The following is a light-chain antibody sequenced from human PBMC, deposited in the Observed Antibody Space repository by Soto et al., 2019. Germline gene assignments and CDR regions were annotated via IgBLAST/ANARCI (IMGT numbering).Light chain of an antibody. CDR3: FSYTSSGTYV. CDR1: SSDVGDYKY. Sequence: ALTHPASVSGSPGQSIAILCTGTSSDVGDYKYVSWYQQHPVKAPKLMIYELSNRPSGDSNRLSDSKSGNTASLSISGLQAEDETAYLFFSYTSSGTYVCGTETKVTV. V-gene: IGLV2-14*01. CDR2: ELS. J-gene: IGLJ1*01.